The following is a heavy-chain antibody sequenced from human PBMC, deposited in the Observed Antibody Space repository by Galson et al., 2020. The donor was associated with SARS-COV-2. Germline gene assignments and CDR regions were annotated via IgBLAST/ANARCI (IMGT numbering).Heavy chain of an antibody. D-gene: IGHD6-19*01. CDR2: ISGYNGNT. J-gene: IGHJ4*02. CDR1: GYSFTNYG. V-gene: IGHV1-18*04. Sequence: ASVKVSCNASGYSFTNYGITWVRQAPGQGLEWMGWISGYNGNTNYAQRLQGRVTMTTDTSTSTAYMELRSLRSDDTAVYYCARRYSSGWYREVYWGQGTLVTVSS. CDR3: ARRYSSGWYREVY.